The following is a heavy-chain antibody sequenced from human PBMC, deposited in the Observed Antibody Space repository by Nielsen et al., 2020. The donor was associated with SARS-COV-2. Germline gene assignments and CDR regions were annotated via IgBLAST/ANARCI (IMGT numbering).Heavy chain of an antibody. CDR1: GFTFSSYS. J-gene: IGHJ5*02. Sequence: GGSLKISCAASGFTFSSYSMNWVRQAPGKGLEWVSSISSSSSYIYYADSVKGRFTISRDNAKNSLYLQMNSLRAEDTAVYYCARLVVAAHNWFDPWGQGTLVTVSS. D-gene: IGHD2-15*01. CDR3: ARLVVAAHNWFDP. V-gene: IGHV3-21*01. CDR2: ISSSSSYI.